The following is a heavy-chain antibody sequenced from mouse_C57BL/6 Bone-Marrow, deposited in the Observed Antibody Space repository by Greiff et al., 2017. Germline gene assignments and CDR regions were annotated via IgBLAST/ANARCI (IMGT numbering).Heavy chain of an antibody. D-gene: IGHD2-2*01. CDR1: GFTFSDYG. J-gene: IGHJ4*01. Sequence: EVKLMESGGGLVKPGGSLKLSCAASGFTFSDYGMHWVRQAPGKGLEWVAYISSGSSTIYYADTVKGRFTISRDNAKNTLFLQMTSLRSEDTAMYYCARVTTEETTVYYYAMDYWGQGTSVTVSS. V-gene: IGHV5-17*01. CDR2: ISSGSSTI. CDR3: ARVTTEETTVYYYAMDY.